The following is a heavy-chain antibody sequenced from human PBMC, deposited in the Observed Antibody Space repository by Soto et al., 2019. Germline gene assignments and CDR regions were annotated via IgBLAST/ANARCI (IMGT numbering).Heavy chain of an antibody. CDR1: GGTFSSYA. CDR2: IIPIFGTA. Sequence: ASVKVSCKASGGTFSSYAISWVRQAPGQGLEWMGGIIPIFGTANYAQKFQGRVTITADESTSTAYMELSSLRSEDTAVYYCAREIVVVTAIENWFDPWGQGTLVTVS. CDR3: AREIVVVTAIENWFDP. J-gene: IGHJ5*02. D-gene: IGHD2-21*02. V-gene: IGHV1-69*13.